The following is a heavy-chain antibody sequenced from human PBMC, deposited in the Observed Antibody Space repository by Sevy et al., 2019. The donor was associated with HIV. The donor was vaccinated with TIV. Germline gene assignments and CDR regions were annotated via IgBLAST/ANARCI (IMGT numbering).Heavy chain of an antibody. CDR2: IKSKTAGGTA. V-gene: IGHV3-15*01. Sequence: GGSLRLSCAASGFTFSSTWVGWVRQAPGKGLEWVGRIKSKTAGGTADYAAPVKGRFTISRDDSKNTLYLQMNSLKTEDTAIYYCTTWHYSYSSAYYSDYWGQGTLVTVSS. CDR1: GFTFSSTW. J-gene: IGHJ4*02. D-gene: IGHD3-22*01. CDR3: TTWHYSYSSAYYSDY.